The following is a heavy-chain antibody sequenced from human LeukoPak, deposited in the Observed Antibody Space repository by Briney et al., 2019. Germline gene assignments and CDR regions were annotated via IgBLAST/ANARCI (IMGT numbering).Heavy chain of an antibody. V-gene: IGHV3-30-3*01. CDR2: ISYDGSNK. CDR1: GFTFSSYA. D-gene: IGHD5-24*01. Sequence: GGSLRLSCAASGFTFSSYAMHWVRQAPGKGLEWVAVISYDGSNKYYADSVKGRFTISRDNSKNTLYLQMNSLRAEDTAVYYCTLLQLDYWGQGTLVTVSS. J-gene: IGHJ4*02. CDR3: TLLQLDY.